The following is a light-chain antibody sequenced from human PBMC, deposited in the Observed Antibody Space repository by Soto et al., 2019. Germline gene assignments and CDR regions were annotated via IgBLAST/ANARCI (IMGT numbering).Light chain of an antibody. CDR2: EVS. V-gene: IGLV2-14*01. CDR1: SSDVGGYKY. CDR3: SSFTSSKTVV. J-gene: IGLJ3*02. Sequence: HSVLTQPASVSGSPGQSITISCTGTSSDVGGYKYVSWYQQNPGKAPKLMIYEVSDRPSGVSNRFSGSKSGNTASLTISAVQAEDEADYYCSSFTSSKTVVFGGGTKLTVL.